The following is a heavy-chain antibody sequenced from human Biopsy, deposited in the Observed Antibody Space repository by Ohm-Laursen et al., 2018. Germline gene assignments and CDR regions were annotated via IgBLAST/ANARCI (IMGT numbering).Heavy chain of an antibody. CDR1: GVSISVDGYY. CDR2: IYHSGTT. CDR3: ATFRASWDTTQGGDY. Sequence: PSQTLSLTCTVSGVSISVDGYYWAWIRQLPGKGLDWIGYIYHSGTTYYNPSPKSRLTMSVDTSKNEFSLRLRSVTAADTAVYFCATFRASWDTTQGGDYWGQGTLVTVSS. V-gene: IGHV4-31*03. D-gene: IGHD1-26*01. J-gene: IGHJ4*02.